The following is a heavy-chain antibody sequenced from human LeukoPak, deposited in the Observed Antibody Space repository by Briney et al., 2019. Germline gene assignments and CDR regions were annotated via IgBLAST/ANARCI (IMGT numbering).Heavy chain of an antibody. Sequence: GASVKVSCKASGGTSSSYAISWVRQAPGQGLEWMGGIIPIFGTANYAQKFQGRVTITADKSTSTAYMELSSLRSEDTAVYYCACLQEGYCSGGSCYSDFDYWGQGTLVTVSS. CDR2: IIPIFGTA. J-gene: IGHJ4*02. D-gene: IGHD2-15*01. CDR3: ACLQEGYCSGGSCYSDFDY. CDR1: GGTSSSYA. V-gene: IGHV1-69*06.